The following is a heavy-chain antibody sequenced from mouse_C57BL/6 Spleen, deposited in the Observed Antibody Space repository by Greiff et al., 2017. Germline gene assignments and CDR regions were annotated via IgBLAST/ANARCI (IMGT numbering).Heavy chain of an antibody. V-gene: IGHV7-3*01. J-gene: IGHJ2*01. CDR2: IRNKANGYTT. CDR3: ARSYGSSHFDY. D-gene: IGHD1-1*01. CDR1: GFTFTDYY. Sequence: EVQLVESGGGLVQPGGSLSLSCAASGFTFTDYYMSWVRQPPGKALEWLGFIRNKANGYTTEYSASVKGRFTISRDNSQSILYLQMNALRAEDSATYYCARSYGSSHFDYWGQGTTLTVS.